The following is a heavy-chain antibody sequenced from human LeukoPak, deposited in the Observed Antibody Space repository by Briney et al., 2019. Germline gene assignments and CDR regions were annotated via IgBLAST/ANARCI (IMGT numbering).Heavy chain of an antibody. Sequence: GGSLRLSCAASGFTFSSYSMNWVRQAPGKGLEWVSYISSSSSTIYYADSVKGRFTISRDNAKNLLYLQMNSLRAEDTAVYYCAREYSSSSGRAFDFWGQGTMVTVSS. V-gene: IGHV3-48*01. D-gene: IGHD6-6*01. CDR2: ISSSSSTI. CDR3: AREYSSSSGRAFDF. CDR1: GFTFSSYS. J-gene: IGHJ3*01.